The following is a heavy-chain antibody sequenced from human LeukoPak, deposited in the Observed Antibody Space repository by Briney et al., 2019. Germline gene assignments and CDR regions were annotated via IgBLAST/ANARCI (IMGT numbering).Heavy chain of an antibody. CDR3: ARKESVYYYMDV. J-gene: IGHJ6*03. CDR2: INTNTGNP. D-gene: IGHD2/OR15-2a*01. V-gene: IGHV7-4-1*02. Sequence: PGGSLRLSCAASGYTFTSYAMNWVRQAPGQGLEWMGWINTNTGNPTYAQGFIGRFVFSLDTSVSTAYLQISSLKAEDTAVYYCARKESVYYYMDVWGKGTTVTVSS. CDR1: GYTFTSYA.